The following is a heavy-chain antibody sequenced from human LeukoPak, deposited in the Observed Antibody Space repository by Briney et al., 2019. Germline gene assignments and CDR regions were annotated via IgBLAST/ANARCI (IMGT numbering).Heavy chain of an antibody. CDR1: EFTYG. CDR2: ISSSGSNT. CDR3: ARFYGPLCY. V-gene: IGHV3-21*01. D-gene: IGHD2/OR15-2a*01. Sequence: PGGSLRLSCAASEFTYGMNWVRQAPGKGLECVSAISSSGSNTYYADSVKGRFTISRDNAKNSLYLQMNSLRAEDTAVYYCARFYGPLCYWGQGTLVTVSS. J-gene: IGHJ4*02.